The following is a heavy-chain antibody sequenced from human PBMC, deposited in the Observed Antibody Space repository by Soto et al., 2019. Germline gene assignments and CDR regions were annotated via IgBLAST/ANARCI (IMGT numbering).Heavy chain of an antibody. CDR2: INAGNGNT. V-gene: IGHV1-3*01. J-gene: IGHJ2*01. Sequence: ASVKVSCKASGYTFTSYAMHWVRQAPGQRLEWMGWINAGNGNTKYSQKFQGRVTITRDTSASTAYMELSSLRSEDTAVYYCARVYVDTAMVKVRYFDRWGRGTRVTVSS. CDR1: GYTFTSYA. CDR3: ARVYVDTAMVKVRYFDR. D-gene: IGHD5-18*01.